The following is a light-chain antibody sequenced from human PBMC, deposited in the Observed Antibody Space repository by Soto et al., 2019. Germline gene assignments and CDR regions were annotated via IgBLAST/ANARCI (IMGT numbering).Light chain of an antibody. J-gene: IGKJ2*01. CDR2: DAF. CDR1: QSISSW. Sequence: DILMTQAPSILSASGGDRVTITCRASQSISSWLAWYQQKPWKDPKLLIYDAFCLESGVPSRFSGGGSGTEFTLTISCLQHDDFATFYCQQYNSYMYTFGQVIKLEI. V-gene: IGKV1-5*01. CDR3: QQYNSYMYT.